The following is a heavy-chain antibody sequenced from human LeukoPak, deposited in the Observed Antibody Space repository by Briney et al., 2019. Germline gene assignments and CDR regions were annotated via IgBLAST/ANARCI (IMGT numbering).Heavy chain of an antibody. J-gene: IGHJ6*03. CDR2: ISAYNGNT. V-gene: IGHV1-18*01. CDR3: ARLGLGLDTDYHYYMDV. Sequence: ASVKVSCKASGYTFTSYGISWVRQAPGQGLEWMGWISAYNGNTNYAQKLQGRVTMTTDTSTSTAYMELRSLRSDDTAVYYCARLGLGLDTDYHYYMDVWGKGTTVTVSS. D-gene: IGHD6-19*01. CDR1: GYTFTSYG.